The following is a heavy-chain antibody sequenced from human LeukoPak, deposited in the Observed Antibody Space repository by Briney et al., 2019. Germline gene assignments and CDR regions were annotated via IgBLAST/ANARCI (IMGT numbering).Heavy chain of an antibody. CDR3: AREESGSRI. V-gene: IGHV4-61*02. J-gene: IGHJ3*02. D-gene: IGHD1-26*01. CDR1: GGSISSGTYY. Sequence: PSETLSLTCTVSGGSISSGTYYWSWIRQPAGKGLEWIGRIYTSGSTNYNPSLKSRVSISVDTSKNQFSLKLSSVTAADTAVYYCAREESGSRIWGQGTMVTVSS. CDR2: IYTSGST.